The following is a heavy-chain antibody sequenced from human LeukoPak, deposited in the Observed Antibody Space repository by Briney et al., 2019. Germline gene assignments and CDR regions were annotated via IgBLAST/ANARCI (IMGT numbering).Heavy chain of an antibody. Sequence: SETLSLTCAVSGGSISRSSYYWDWIRQPPWKGLEWIGSIYYSGSTYYNPSLKSRVSISVDTSKNQFSLKLNSVTAADTALYYCARRFDYYASGSLNWFDPWGQGTLVTVSS. D-gene: IGHD3-10*01. CDR3: ARRFDYYASGSLNWFDP. CDR2: IYYSGST. CDR1: GGSISRSSYY. V-gene: IGHV4-39*01. J-gene: IGHJ5*02.